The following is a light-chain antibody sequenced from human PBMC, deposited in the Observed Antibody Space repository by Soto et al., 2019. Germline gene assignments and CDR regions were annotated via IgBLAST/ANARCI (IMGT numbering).Light chain of an antibody. V-gene: IGLV2-23*03. CDR2: EGT. Sequence: QSVLTQPASVSGSPGQSITISCTGTSSDVGSYNLVSWYQQLPGKAPKLIIYEGTKRPSGVSNHFSGSKSGNTASLTISGLQAEDEGDYYCSSYGGISTFVVFGGGTKVTVL. CDR3: SSYGGISTFVV. CDR1: SSDVGSYNL. J-gene: IGLJ2*01.